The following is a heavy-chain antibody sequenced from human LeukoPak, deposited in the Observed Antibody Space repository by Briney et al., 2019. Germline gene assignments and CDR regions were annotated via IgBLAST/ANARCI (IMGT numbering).Heavy chain of an antibody. CDR2: IYYSGSP. CDR3: ARSSVAGTLGFDY. V-gene: IGHV4-31*03. Sequence: KPSQTLSLTCTVSGGSISSGGYYWSWIRQHPGKGLEWIGYIYYSGSPYYNPSLKSRVTISVDTSKNQFSLKLSSVTAADTAVYYCARSSVAGTLGFDYWGQGTLVTVSS. CDR1: GGSISSGGYY. J-gene: IGHJ4*02. D-gene: IGHD6-19*01.